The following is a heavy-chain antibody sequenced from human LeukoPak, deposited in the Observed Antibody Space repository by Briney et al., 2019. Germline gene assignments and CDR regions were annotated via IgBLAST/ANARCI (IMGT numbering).Heavy chain of an antibody. CDR2: IYYSGST. Sequence: KTSETLSLTCTVSGGSISSGGHYWSWIRQHPGKGLEWIGYIYYSGSTYSNPTLTSRVTISVDTSKNQFSLKLTSVTAADTAVYYCARAPAGCGGTCPFDDWGQGTLVTVSS. CDR1: GGSISSGGHY. D-gene: IGHD2-21*01. CDR3: ARAPAGCGGTCPFDD. V-gene: IGHV4-31*03. J-gene: IGHJ4*02.